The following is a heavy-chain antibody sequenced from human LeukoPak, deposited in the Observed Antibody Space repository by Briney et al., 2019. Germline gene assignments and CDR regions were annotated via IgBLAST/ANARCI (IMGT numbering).Heavy chain of an antibody. Sequence: GGSRRLSCAASGFTFSWHRMHWVRQAPGKGLEWISGIKWNGDSTGYADSVKGRFTISRDNAKNFLHLQMNSLRAENTAVYYCARDSEQWLPVDDAFDIWGQGTMVTVSS. CDR2: IKWNGDST. V-gene: IGHV3-20*04. D-gene: IGHD6-19*01. J-gene: IGHJ3*02. CDR3: ARDSEQWLPVDDAFDI. CDR1: GFTFSWHR.